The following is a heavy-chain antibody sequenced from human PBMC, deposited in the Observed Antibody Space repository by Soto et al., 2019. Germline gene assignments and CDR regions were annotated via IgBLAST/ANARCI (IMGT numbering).Heavy chain of an antibody. J-gene: IGHJ4*02. D-gene: IGHD3-22*01. V-gene: IGHV1-18*01. CDR1: GYTFTSYG. CDR2: ISAYNGNT. CDR3: ARDTYYDTSGYYPIFDY. Sequence: GASVKVSCKASGYTFTSYGISWVRQAPGQGLEWIGWISAYNGNTNYAQKLQGRVTVTTDTSTSTAYMELRSLRSDDTAVYYCARDTYYDTSGYYPIFDYWGQGTLVTVSS.